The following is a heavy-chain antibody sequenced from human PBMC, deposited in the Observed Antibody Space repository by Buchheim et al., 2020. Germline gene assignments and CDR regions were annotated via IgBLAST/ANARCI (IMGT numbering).Heavy chain of an antibody. CDR1: GGSFSGYY. J-gene: IGHJ4*02. CDR2: INHSGST. Sequence: QVQLQQWGAGLLKPSETLSLTCAVYGGSFSGYYWSWIRQPPGKGLEWIGEINHSGSTNYNPSLKSRVTISVDTSKHQFSLKLSSVTVADTAVYYCARLGGSGYLYYFDYWGQGTL. V-gene: IGHV4-34*01. D-gene: IGHD3-22*01. CDR3: ARLGGSGYLYYFDY.